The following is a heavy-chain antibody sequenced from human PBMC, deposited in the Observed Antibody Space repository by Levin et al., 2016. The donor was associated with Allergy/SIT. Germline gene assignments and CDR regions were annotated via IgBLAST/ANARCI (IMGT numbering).Heavy chain of an antibody. D-gene: IGHD3-16*01. CDR3: ARARRGGAFDI. V-gene: IGHV3-13*05. Sequence: GESLKISCAASGFTFSSYDMHWVRQATGKGLEWVSAIGTAGDPYYPGSVKGRFTISRENAKNSLYLQMNSLRAGDTAVYYCARARRGGAFDIWGQGTMVTVSS. CDR2: IGTAGDP. CDR1: GFTFSSYD. J-gene: IGHJ3*02.